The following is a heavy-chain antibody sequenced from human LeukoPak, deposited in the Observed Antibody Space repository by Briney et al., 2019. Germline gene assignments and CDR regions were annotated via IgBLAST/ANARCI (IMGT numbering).Heavy chain of an antibody. Sequence: GGSLRLSCGASGFTFSDYYMSWIRQAPGKGLEWVSHISSSGSTRYYADSVKGRFTISRDNSKNTLYLQMNSLRAEDTAVYYCAVGDFEEGFDPWGQGTLVTVSS. J-gene: IGHJ5*02. CDR1: GFTFSDYY. V-gene: IGHV3-11*01. CDR2: ISSSGSTR. D-gene: IGHD3-16*01. CDR3: AVGDFEEGFDP.